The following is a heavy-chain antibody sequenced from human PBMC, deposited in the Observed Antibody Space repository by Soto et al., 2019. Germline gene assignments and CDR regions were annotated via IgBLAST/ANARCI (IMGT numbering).Heavy chain of an antibody. CDR1: GGSVSSHNW. V-gene: IGHV4-4*02. CDR3: ARVDYGDYQNWLDP. J-gene: IGHJ5*02. CDR2: VFPSGST. Sequence: QVQLEESGPGLVKPSGTLSLTCAVSGGSVSSHNWWSWVRQHPGKGLEFIGEVFPSGSTQYNPSLKSRVIISVDTPKNQFSLHLISVTAADTAIYYCARVDYGDYQNWLDPWGQGILVTVSS. D-gene: IGHD4-17*01.